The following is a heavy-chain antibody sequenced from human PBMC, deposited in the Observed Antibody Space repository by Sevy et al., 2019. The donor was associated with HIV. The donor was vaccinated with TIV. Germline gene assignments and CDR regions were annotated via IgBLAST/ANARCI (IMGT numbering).Heavy chain of an antibody. Sequence: SETLSLTCTVSGGSLSNSYYYWGWIRQPPGKGLEWIGTIYYSGSTYYNPSLKSRVTISVDTSKNHFSLKLSSVTAADTAVYYCARERGYCTNGVCHPGTYYFDYWGQRTLVTVSS. D-gene: IGHD2-8*01. V-gene: IGHV4-39*02. CDR1: GGSLSNSYYY. CDR2: IYYSGST. J-gene: IGHJ4*02. CDR3: ARERGYCTNGVCHPGTYYFDY.